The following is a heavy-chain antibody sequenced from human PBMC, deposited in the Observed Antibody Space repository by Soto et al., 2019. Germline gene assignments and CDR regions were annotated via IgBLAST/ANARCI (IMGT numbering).Heavy chain of an antibody. CDR3: AKDRHAYGSSGSWIYDY. CDR1: EFTFSSYG. V-gene: IGHV3-30*18. J-gene: IGHJ4*02. CDR2: ISYDGNDK. D-gene: IGHD3-22*01. Sequence: QVQLVESGGGVVQPGRSLRLSCVASEFTFSSYGTHWVRQAPGKGLEWVAVISYDGNDKYYADSVKGRFTISRDNSKNTLYLQMNSLRAEDTAVYYCAKDRHAYGSSGSWIYDYWGQGTLVTVSS.